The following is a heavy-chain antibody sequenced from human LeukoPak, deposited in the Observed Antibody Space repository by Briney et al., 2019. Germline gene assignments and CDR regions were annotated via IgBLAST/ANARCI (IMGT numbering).Heavy chain of an antibody. Sequence: GESLKISCKNSGYNFTSYWIGWVRQLPGKGLEWMGLIFPGDSETIYSPSLQGQVTISADKSINTAYLRWSSLKASDTAMYYCARLIAAAGDRYFDYWGQGTLVTVSS. J-gene: IGHJ4*02. V-gene: IGHV5-51*01. D-gene: IGHD6-13*01. CDR3: ARLIAAAGDRYFDY. CDR2: IFPGDSET. CDR1: GYNFTSYW.